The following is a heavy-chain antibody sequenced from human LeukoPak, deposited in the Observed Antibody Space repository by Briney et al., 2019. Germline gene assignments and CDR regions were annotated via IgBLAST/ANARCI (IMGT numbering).Heavy chain of an antibody. CDR3: AKGRRPDIVVVPPARHFDY. V-gene: IGHV3-23*01. CDR2: ISGSGGST. CDR1: GFTFSSYA. Sequence: PGGSLRLSCAASGFTFSSYAMSWVRHAPGKGLEWVSGISGSGGSTYYADSVKGRFTISRDNSKNTLYLQMNSLRAEDTAVYYCAKGRRPDIVVVPPARHFDYWGQGTLVTVSS. D-gene: IGHD2-2*01. J-gene: IGHJ4*02.